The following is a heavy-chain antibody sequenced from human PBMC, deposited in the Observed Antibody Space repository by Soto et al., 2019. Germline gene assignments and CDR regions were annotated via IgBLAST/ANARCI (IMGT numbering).Heavy chain of an antibody. V-gene: IGHV3-33*06. CDR2: IWCDGSNK. CDR1: GFTFNTYG. J-gene: IGHJ4*02. D-gene: IGHD3-9*01. CDR3: AKSGLETYYDILTGYYRGYYFDY. Sequence: PGGSLRLSCTTSGFTFNTYGMHWVRQAPGKGLEWVAIIWCDGSNKYYADSVKGRFTISRDNSKNTLYLQMNSLRAEDTAVYYCAKSGLETYYDILTGYYRGYYFDYWGQGTLVTVSS.